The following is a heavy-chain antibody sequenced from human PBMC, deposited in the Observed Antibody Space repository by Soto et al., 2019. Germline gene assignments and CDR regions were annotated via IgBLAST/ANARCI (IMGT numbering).Heavy chain of an antibody. V-gene: IGHV3-33*01. Sequence: GGSLRLSCAASGFTFSSYGMHWVRQAPGKGLEWVAVIWYDGSNKYYADTVKGRFTISRDNSKNTLYLQVNSLRAEDTAVYYCAIELFYYDSSAQYYYYGMDVWGQGTTVTVSS. CDR1: GFTFSSYG. J-gene: IGHJ6*02. CDR2: IWYDGSNK. CDR3: AIELFYYDSSAQYYYYGMDV. D-gene: IGHD3-22*01.